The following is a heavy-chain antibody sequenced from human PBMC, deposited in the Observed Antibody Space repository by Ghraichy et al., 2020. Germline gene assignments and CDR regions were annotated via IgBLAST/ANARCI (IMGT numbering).Heavy chain of an antibody. CDR3: ARGAPAPGPREITIFGVVPDY. V-gene: IGHV4-30-4*01. CDR2: IYYSGST. D-gene: IGHD3-3*01. CDR1: GGSISSGDYY. J-gene: IGHJ4*02. Sequence: SLNISCTVSGGSISSGDYYWSWIRQPPGKGLEWIGYIYYSGSTYYNPSLKSRVTISVDTSKNQFSLKLSSVTAADTAVYYCARGAPAPGPREITIFGVVPDYWGQGTLVTVSS.